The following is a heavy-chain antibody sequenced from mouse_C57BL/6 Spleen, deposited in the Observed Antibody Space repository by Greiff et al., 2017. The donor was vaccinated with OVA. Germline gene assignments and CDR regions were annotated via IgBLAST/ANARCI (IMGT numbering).Heavy chain of an antibody. CDR2: IYPGDGDT. J-gene: IGHJ4*01. CDR1: GYAFSSSW. D-gene: IGHD1-1*01. V-gene: IGHV1-82*01. Sequence: VQLKESGPELVKPGASVKISCKASGYAFSSSWMNWVKQRPGKGLEWIGRIYPGDGDTNYNGKFKGKATLTADKSSSTAYMQLSSLTSEDSAVYFCARWDYYGSSYDYAMDYWGQGTSVTVSS. CDR3: ARWDYYGSSYDYAMDY.